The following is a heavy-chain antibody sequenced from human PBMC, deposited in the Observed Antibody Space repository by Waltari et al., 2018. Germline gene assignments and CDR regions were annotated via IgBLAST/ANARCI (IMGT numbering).Heavy chain of an antibody. J-gene: IGHJ4*02. V-gene: IGHV1-69*05. Sequence: QVQLVQSGAEVKKPGSSVQVSCKASGGTFSSYAIRWVRQAPGQGLEWRGGNIASLGTANSAQKFQGRVTMTTDEATSTAYMELSSLRSEDTAVYYCARALYDFGSGYYKGVLDYWGQGTLVTVSS. CDR2: NIASLGTA. CDR1: GGTFSSYA. CDR3: ARALYDFGSGYYKGVLDY. D-gene: IGHD3-3*01.